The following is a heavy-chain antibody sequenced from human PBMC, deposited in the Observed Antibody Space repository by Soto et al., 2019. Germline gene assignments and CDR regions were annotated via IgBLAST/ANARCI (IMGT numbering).Heavy chain of an antibody. Sequence: SETLTLTCASYVVSFSGYYWNCIRQPPGKWLEWIGEIDHSGYTNYNPSLKSRVTISVDTSKKQFYLRLTSVTAADTAVYYCARVRDWFEPWGQGTRVTVSS. V-gene: IGHV4-34*01. CDR1: VVSFSGYY. CDR2: IDHSGYT. CDR3: ARVRDWFEP. J-gene: IGHJ5*02. D-gene: IGHD3-3*01.